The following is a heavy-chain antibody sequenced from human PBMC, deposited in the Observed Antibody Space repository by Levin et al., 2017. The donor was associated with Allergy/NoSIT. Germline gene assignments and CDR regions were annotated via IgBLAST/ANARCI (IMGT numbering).Heavy chain of an antibody. CDR1: GFTFSSYW. D-gene: IGHD6-25*01. CDR3: AKSSSEFDY. J-gene: IGHJ4*02. V-gene: IGHV3-74*01. CDR2: INSDGSST. Sequence: SCAASGFTFSSYWMHWVRQAPGKGLVCVSRINSDGSSTTYADSVKGRFTISRDNAKNTLHLQMNSLRAEDTAVYYCAKSSSEFDYWGQGTLVTVSS.